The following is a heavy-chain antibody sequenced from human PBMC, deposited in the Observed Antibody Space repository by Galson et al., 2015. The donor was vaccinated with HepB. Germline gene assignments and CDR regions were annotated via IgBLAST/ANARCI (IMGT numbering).Heavy chain of an antibody. J-gene: IGHJ4*02. CDR1: GGSISSYY. V-gene: IGHV4-59*08. CDR2: IYFSGST. Sequence: ETLSLTCTVSGGSISSYYWSWIRQPPGKGLEWIGYIYFSGSTNYNPSLKSRVTISVDTSKNQFSLKLSSVTAADTAVYYCARGRPYLIYWGQGTLVTVSS. D-gene: IGHD6-6*01. CDR3: ARGRPYLIY.